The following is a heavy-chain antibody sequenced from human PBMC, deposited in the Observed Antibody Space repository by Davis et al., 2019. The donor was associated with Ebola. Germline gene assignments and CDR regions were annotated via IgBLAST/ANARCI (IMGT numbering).Heavy chain of an antibody. CDR3: AREETRGSIAGWFDP. V-gene: IGHV4-39*02. CDR1: GGSISSSSYY. CDR2: VFYSGTP. D-gene: IGHD2-21*01. J-gene: IGHJ5*02. Sequence: MPSETLSLTCTVSGGSISSSSYYWGWIRQSPGKGLEWIGSVFYSGTPYYNPFLKSRLTMSVDMSKNQFSVRLSSLTAADTGFYYCAREETRGSIAGWFDPWGQGTLVTVSS.